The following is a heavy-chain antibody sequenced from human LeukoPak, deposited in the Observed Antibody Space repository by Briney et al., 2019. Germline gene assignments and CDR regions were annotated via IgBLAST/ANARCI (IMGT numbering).Heavy chain of an antibody. V-gene: IGHV4-34*01. CDR3: ARAYGDYPRGYYGMDV. D-gene: IGHD4-17*01. Sequence: ASETLSLTCAVYGGSFSGYYWSWIRQPPGKGLEWIGGINHSGSTNYNPSLKSRVTISVDTSKNQFSLKLSSVTAADTAVYYCARAYGDYPRGYYGMDVWGQGTTVTVSS. CDR2: INHSGST. J-gene: IGHJ6*02. CDR1: GGSFSGYY.